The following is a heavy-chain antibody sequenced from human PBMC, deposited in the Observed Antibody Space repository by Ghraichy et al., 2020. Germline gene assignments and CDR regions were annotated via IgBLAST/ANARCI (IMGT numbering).Heavy chain of an antibody. D-gene: IGHD3-10*01. CDR3: TTDSLWKLRRVRGVVLVGFDV. V-gene: IGHV1-24*01. CDR2: FDHEDGET. CDR1: GYSLTELS. Sequence: ASVKVSCKASGYSLTELSMFWVRQAPGRGLEWMGGFDHEDGETVYAEKFQGRVTMTEDTSTDTTYMELSSLTSEETAVYYCTTDSLWKLRRVRGVVLVGFDVWSKGTT. J-gene: IGHJ6*03.